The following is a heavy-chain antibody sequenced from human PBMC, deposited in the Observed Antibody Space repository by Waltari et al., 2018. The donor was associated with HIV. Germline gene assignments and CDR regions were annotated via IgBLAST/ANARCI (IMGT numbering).Heavy chain of an antibody. V-gene: IGHV3-74*01. CDR2: INSDGSNP. Sequence: EVQLVESRGGLVQPGGSLRLSCAASGFTFSRYWMHWVRQAPGKGLVWVSRINSDGSNPDYADSVSGRITISRDNAKNTLYLEMNSLRAEDTAVYYCARGLSLGDRYRIDYFHYWGQGALVTVSS. CDR1: GFTFSRYW. D-gene: IGHD4-17*01. CDR3: ARGLSLGDRYRIDYFHY. J-gene: IGHJ4*02.